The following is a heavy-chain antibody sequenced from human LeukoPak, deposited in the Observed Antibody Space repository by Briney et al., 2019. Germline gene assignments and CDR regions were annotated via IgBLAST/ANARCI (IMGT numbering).Heavy chain of an antibody. CDR1: GYTFSDYT. CDR3: TRDLEY. J-gene: IGHJ4*02. CDR2: ISSGGSVM. Sequence: GGSLRLPCGASGYTFSDYTMNCVRQAPGKGPEWISYISSGGSVMHYADSVKGRFTISRDNVENSLYLQMNSLRVEDTAVYYCTRDLEYWGQGVLVTVSS. V-gene: IGHV3-48*01.